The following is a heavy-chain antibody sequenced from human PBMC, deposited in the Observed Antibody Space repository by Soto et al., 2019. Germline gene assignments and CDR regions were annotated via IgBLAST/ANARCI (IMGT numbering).Heavy chain of an antibody. V-gene: IGHV3-11*01. Sequence: LSLTCTVSGGSISTYYWSWIRQAPGKGLEWISYISSSGDTGNYADSVKGRFTVSRDNAKNSLYLQMNSLRGEDTAVYYCARDRGAVVGQFFDYWGQGTLVTASS. CDR1: GGSISTYY. CDR2: ISSSGDTG. D-gene: IGHD6-19*01. CDR3: ARDRGAVVGQFFDY. J-gene: IGHJ4*02.